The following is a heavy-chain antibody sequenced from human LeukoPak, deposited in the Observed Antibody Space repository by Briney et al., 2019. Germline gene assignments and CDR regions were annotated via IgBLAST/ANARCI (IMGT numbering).Heavy chain of an antibody. D-gene: IGHD6-13*01. V-gene: IGHV4-39*01. CDR3: ARRRIAAIDY. Sequence: SETLSLTCTVSGGSISSSSYYWDWIRQPPGRGLEWIGSISYSGTTYYNPSLKSRVTISVDTSKNQFSLKLSSVTAADSAIYYCARRRIAAIDYWGQGTLVTVSS. CDR1: GGSISSSSYY. J-gene: IGHJ4*02. CDR2: ISYSGTT.